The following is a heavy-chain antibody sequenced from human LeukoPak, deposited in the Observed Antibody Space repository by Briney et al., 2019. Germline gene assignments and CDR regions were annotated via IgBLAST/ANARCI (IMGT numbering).Heavy chain of an antibody. D-gene: IGHD5-18*01. CDR2: IYHSGRT. V-gene: IGHV4-30-2*01. CDR3: ARDGGYGHYDY. Sequence: SQTLSLTCTVSGGSISSGGYYWSWIRQHPGKGLEWIGYIYHSGRTFYNPSLKSRVTISVDTSKNQISLEVTSVTAADTAVYYCARDGGYGHYDYWGRGTLVTVSS. J-gene: IGHJ4*02. CDR1: GGSISSGGYY.